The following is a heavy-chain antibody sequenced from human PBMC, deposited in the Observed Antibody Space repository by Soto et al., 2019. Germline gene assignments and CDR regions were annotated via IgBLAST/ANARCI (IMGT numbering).Heavy chain of an antibody. D-gene: IGHD2-15*01. CDR2: ISYDGSNK. CDR1: GFTFSSYG. CDR3: AKPRQITSLLLYYFDY. J-gene: IGHJ4*02. V-gene: IGHV3-30*18. Sequence: QVQLVESGGGVVQPGRSLRLSCAASGFTFSSYGMHWVRHAPGKGLEWVAVISYDGSNKYYADSVKGRFTISRDNSKNTLYLRMNSLRAEDTAVYYCAKPRQITSLLLYYFDYWGQGTLVTVSS.